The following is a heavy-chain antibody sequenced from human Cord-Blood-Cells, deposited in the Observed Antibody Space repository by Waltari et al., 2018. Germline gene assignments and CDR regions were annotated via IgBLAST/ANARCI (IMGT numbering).Heavy chain of an antibody. D-gene: IGHD3-10*01. CDR2: INHSGST. Sequence: QVQLQQWGAGLLKPSETLSLTCAVYGGSFSGYYCGWIRQPPGKGLGWVGEINHSGSTNYNPSLKGRVTISVDTSKNQFSLKLSSVTAADTAVYYCAPIYGSGSYYSRWGQGTLVTVSS. CDR3: APIYGSGSYYSR. CDR1: GGSFSGYY. J-gene: IGHJ4*02. V-gene: IGHV4-34*01.